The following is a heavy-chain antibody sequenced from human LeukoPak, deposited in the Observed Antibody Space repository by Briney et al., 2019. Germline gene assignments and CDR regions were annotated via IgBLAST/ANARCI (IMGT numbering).Heavy chain of an antibody. V-gene: IGHV1-18*01. CDR2: ISAYNGNT. Sequence: GASVKVSCKASGYTFTSYGISWVRQAPGQGLEWMGWISAYNGNTNYAQKLQGRVTMTTDTSTSTAYMELRSLRSDDTAVYYCARDPREWAARDKYFQHWGQGTLVTVSS. CDR1: GYTFTSYG. J-gene: IGHJ1*01. CDR3: ARDPREWAARDKYFQH. D-gene: IGHD2-15*01.